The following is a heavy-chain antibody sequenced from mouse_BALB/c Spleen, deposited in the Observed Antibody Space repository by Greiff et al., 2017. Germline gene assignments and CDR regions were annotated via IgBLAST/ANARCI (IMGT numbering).Heavy chain of an antibody. CDR2: IYPGDGDT. CDR1: GYTFTSYW. D-gene: IGHD1-2*01. V-gene: IGHV1-87*01. CDR3: ARTALLGFAY. Sequence: QVQLKESGAELARPGASVKLSCKASGYTFTSYWMQWVKQRPGQGLEWIGAIYPGDGDTRYTQKFKGKATLTADKSSSTAYMQLSSLASEDSAVYYCARTALLGFAYWGQGTLVTVSA. J-gene: IGHJ3*01.